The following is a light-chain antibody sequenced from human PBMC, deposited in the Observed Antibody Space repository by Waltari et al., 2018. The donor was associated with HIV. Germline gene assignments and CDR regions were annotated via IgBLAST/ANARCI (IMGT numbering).Light chain of an antibody. CDR3: QTWDSSTVV. CDR2: QDD. J-gene: IGLJ3*02. Sequence: SYEFTQPPSGSVSPGPTASMTCAGATLGDKYFCRLQQKPGQPPVLVIYQDDQRPSKIPDRFSGSNSGNTATLTITGTQAMDEADYYCQTWDSSTVVFGGGTRLSVL. V-gene: IGLV3-1*01. CDR1: TLGDKY.